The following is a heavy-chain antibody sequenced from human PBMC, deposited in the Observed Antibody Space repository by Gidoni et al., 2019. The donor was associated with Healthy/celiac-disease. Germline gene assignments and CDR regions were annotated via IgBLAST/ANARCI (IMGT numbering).Heavy chain of an antibody. CDR2: IYYSGST. D-gene: IGHD3-22*01. CDR3: ARHRFGHYDSSGPYFDY. J-gene: IGHJ4*02. CDR1: GGSISSSSYY. V-gene: IGHV4-39*01. Sequence: QLQLQESGPGLVKPSETLSLTCTVSGGSISSSSYYGGWIRQPPGKGLELIWSIYYSGSTYYNSSLKSRVTISVDTSKNQFSLKLSSVTAADTAVYYCARHRFGHYDSSGPYFDYWGQGTLVTVSS.